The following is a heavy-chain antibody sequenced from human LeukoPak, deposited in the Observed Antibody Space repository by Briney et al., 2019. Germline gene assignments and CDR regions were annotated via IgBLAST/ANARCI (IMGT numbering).Heavy chain of an antibody. D-gene: IGHD1-26*01. CDR1: GGSISSYY. CDR2: IYYSGST. Sequence: SETLSLTCTVSGGSISSYYWSWIRQPPGKGLEWIGYIYYSGSTNYNPSLKSRVTISVDTSKNQFSLKLSSVTAADTAVYYCARDGRERGTDYWGQGTLVTVSS. J-gene: IGHJ4*02. CDR3: ARDGRERGTDY. V-gene: IGHV4-59*01.